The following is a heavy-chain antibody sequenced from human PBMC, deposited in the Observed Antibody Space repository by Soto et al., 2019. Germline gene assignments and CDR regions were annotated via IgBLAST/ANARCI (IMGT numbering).Heavy chain of an antibody. CDR2: SSATGAGT. D-gene: IGHD1-7*01. CDR1: GFTFSSYG. Sequence: EVQLLESGGGLVQPGGSLRLSCAASGFTFSSYGMTWVRQAPGKGLEWFSCSSATGAGTYYADSVKGRFTISRDNSKNTLYLQMTSLRADETAVYYCAKDRRAGGNYGFYSDFWGQGALVIVSS. J-gene: IGHJ4*02. V-gene: IGHV3-23*01. CDR3: AKDRRAGGNYGFYSDF.